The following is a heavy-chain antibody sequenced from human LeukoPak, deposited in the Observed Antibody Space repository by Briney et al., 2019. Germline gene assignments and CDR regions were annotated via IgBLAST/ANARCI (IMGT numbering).Heavy chain of an antibody. CDR3: ARDNDSSGYYWDDAFDI. V-gene: IGHV4-30-4*08. J-gene: IGHJ3*02. Sequence: SQTLSLTCTVSGGSISSGDYYWSWIRQPQGKGLEWIGYIYYSGSTYYNPSLKSRVTISVDTSKNQFSLKLSSVTAADTAVYYCARDNDSSGYYWDDAFDIWGQGTMVTVSS. D-gene: IGHD3-22*01. CDR2: IYYSGST. CDR1: GGSISSGDYY.